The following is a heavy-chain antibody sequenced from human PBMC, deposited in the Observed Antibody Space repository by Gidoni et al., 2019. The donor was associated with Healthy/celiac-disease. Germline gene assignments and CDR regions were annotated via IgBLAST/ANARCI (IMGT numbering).Heavy chain of an antibody. CDR3: AKGTLGHYGGNSRGY. V-gene: IGHV3-23*04. CDR1: GFTFSSYA. D-gene: IGHD4-17*01. Sequence: EVQLVESGGGLVQPGGSLRLSCAASGFTFSSYAMGWVRQAPGTGLEWVSAISGSGGSTYYADSVKGRFTISRDNSKNTLYLQMNSLRAEDTAVYYCAKGTLGHYGGNSRGYWGQGTLVTVSS. J-gene: IGHJ4*02. CDR2: ISGSGGST.